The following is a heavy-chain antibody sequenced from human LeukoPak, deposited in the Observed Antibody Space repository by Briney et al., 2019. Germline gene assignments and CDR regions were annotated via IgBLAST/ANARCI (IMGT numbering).Heavy chain of an antibody. CDR3: AKDVVGQQWPENY. Sequence: GGTLRLSCAASGFTFSSYGMSWVRQAPGKGLEWVAFIQYDESIKLYVDSVKGRFTISRDNSKNTLYLQMNSLRLDDTAVYYCAKDVVGQQWPENYWGQGTLVTVSS. CDR2: IQYDESIK. CDR1: GFTFSSYG. V-gene: IGHV3-30*02. J-gene: IGHJ4*02. D-gene: IGHD6-19*01.